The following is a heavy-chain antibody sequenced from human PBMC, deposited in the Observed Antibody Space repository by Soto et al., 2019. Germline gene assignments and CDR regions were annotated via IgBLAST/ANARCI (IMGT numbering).Heavy chain of an antibody. V-gene: IGHV1-46*01. CDR1: GYTFTRYY. Sequence: ASVKVSCKASGYTFTRYYMHWVRQAPGQGLEWMGIINPSGGSTSYAQKFQGRGTMTRDTSTSTVYMELSSLRSEDTAVYYCARETPGVYDYGDSNPYYYYGMDVWGQGTTVTVSS. D-gene: IGHD4-17*01. CDR2: INPSGGST. CDR3: ARETPGVYDYGDSNPYYYYGMDV. J-gene: IGHJ6*02.